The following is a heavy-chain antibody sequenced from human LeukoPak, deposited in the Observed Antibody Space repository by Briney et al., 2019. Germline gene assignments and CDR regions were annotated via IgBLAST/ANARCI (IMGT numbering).Heavy chain of an antibody. CDR2: IVVGSGNT. CDR1: GFTFTSSA. CDR3: AAGFAVWYLDY. V-gene: IGHV1-58*01. D-gene: IGHD3-16*01. J-gene: IGHJ4*02. Sequence: APVKVSCTASGFTFTSSAVQWVRQARGQRLEWIGWIVVGSGNTNYAQKFQERVTITRDMSTSTAYMELSSLRSEDTAVYYCAAGFAVWYLDYWGQGTLVTVSS.